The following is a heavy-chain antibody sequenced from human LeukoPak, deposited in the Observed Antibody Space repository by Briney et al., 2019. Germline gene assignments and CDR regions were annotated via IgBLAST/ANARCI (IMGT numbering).Heavy chain of an antibody. Sequence: GGSLRLSCAASGFTFSSYAMSWLRQAPGKGLEWVSTIGNSGGSTYYADSVKGRFTISRDNAKNSLYLQMNSLRAEDTAVYYCARVFPNIVGATLYYYYYYYMDVWGKGTTVTISS. CDR1: GFTFSSYA. V-gene: IGHV3-23*01. J-gene: IGHJ6*03. CDR3: ARVFPNIVGATLYYYYYYYMDV. CDR2: IGNSGGST. D-gene: IGHD1-26*01.